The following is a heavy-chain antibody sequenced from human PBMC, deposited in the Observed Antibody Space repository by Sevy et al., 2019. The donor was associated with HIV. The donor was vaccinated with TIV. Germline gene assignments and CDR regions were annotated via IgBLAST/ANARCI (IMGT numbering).Heavy chain of an antibody. V-gene: IGHV3-15*01. J-gene: IGHJ1*01. CDR3: TTDYGYCSGGSCYRFAPGEYFQH. Sequence: GGSLRLSCAASGFTFSNAWMSWVRQAPGKGLEWVGRIKSKTDGGTTDYAAPVKGRFTISRDDSKNTLYLQMNSLKTEDTAVYYCTTDYGYCSGGSCYRFAPGEYFQHWGQGTLFTVSS. CDR2: IKSKTDGGTT. CDR1: GFTFSNAW. D-gene: IGHD2-15*01.